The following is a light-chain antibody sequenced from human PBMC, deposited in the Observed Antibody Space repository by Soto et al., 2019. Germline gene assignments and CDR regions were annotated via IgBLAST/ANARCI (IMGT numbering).Light chain of an antibody. CDR3: QQYSASPSIN. V-gene: IGKV3-20*01. J-gene: IGKJ5*01. CDR1: QSVSSY. CDR2: GAS. Sequence: EIVMTQSPATLSVSPVERANLYFMASQSVSSYLAWYQPIPGQAPRLLIYGASTRATGIPDRFSGSGSGTDFTLTIRRLEPEDFAVYYCQQYSASPSINCGQGTRLEI.